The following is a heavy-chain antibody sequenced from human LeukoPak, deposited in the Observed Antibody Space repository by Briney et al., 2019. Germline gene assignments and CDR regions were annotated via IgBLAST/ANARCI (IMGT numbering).Heavy chain of an antibody. J-gene: IGHJ4*02. D-gene: IGHD6-19*01. CDR3: AKGVGSGWYAVYFDY. V-gene: IGHV3-23*01. CDR2: ISDSGGST. Sequence: GGSLRLSCAASGFTFSSYAMSWVRQAPGKGLEGGSAISDSGGSTYYADSVKGRFTISRDNSKNTLYLQMNSLRAEDTAVYYCAKGVGSGWYAVYFDYWGQGTLVTVSS. CDR1: GFTFSSYA.